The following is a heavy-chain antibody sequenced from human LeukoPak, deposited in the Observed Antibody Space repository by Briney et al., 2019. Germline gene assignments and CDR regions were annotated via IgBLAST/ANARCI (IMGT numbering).Heavy chain of an antibody. CDR3: ARDGYEDTMVRGVLGY. V-gene: IGHV1-46*01. D-gene: IGHD3-10*01. J-gene: IGHJ4*02. CDR2: INPSGGST. Sequence: GASVKVSCKASGYTFTSYYMHWVRQAPGQGLEWMGIINPSGGSTSYAQKFQGRVTMTRDTSTSTVYMELSSLRSEDTAVYYCARDGYEDTMVRGVLGYWGQGTLVTVSS. CDR1: GYTFTSYY.